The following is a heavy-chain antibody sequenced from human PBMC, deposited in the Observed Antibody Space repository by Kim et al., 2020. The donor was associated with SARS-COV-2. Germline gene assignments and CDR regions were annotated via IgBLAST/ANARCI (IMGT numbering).Heavy chain of an antibody. D-gene: IGHD3-10*01. CDR3: ARDPYASGSYYFYGMDV. V-gene: IGHV6-1*01. CDR1: GDSISSYTAT. J-gene: IGHJ6*02. CDR2: ISYRSKWYN. Sequence: SQTLSLTCAISGDSISSYTATWNCIRQSPSRGLEWLGRISYRSKWYNDYAISVQGRITINADTSKNQFSLQLNSVTPEDTAVYYCARDPYASGSYYFYGMDVWGQGTTVTVSS.